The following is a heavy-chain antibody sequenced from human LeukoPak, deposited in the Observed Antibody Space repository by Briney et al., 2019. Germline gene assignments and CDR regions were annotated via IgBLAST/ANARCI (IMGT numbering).Heavy chain of an antibody. V-gene: IGHV4-59*08. Sequence: PSETLSLTCTVSGGSISSYYWSWIRQPPGKGLEWIGYIYYSGSTNYNSSLRSRVTISVDTSKNQFSLKLSSVTAADTAVYYCARSITIFGVGLDPWGQGTLVTVSS. D-gene: IGHD3-3*01. CDR1: GGSISSYY. CDR2: IYYSGST. CDR3: ARSITIFGVGLDP. J-gene: IGHJ5*02.